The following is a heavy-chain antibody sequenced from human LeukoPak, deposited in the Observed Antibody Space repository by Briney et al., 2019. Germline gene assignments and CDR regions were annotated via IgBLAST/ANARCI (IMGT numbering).Heavy chain of an antibody. J-gene: IGHJ4*02. D-gene: IGHD4-17*01. CDR2: IIPIFGTA. V-gene: IGHV1-69*01. CDR1: GGTFSSYA. CDR3: ASWRDYMTTVTTDY. Sequence: ASVKVSCKASGGTFSSYAISWVRQAPGQGLEWMGGIIPIFGTANYAQKFQVRVTITADESTSTAYMELSSLRSEDTAVYYSASWRDYMTTVTTDYWGQGTLVTVSS.